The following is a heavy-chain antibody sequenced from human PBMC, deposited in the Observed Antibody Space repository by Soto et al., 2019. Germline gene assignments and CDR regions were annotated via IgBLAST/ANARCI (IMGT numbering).Heavy chain of an antibody. J-gene: IGHJ5*02. Sequence: PSETLSLTCTVSGGSISSYYWSWIRQPPGKGLEWIGYIYYSGSTNYNPSLKSRVTISVDTSKNQFSLKLSSVTAADTVVYYCARVVNYGGGLWEPWGQGTLVTVSS. CDR3: ARVVNYGGGLWEP. D-gene: IGHD1-26*01. CDR1: GGSISSYY. V-gene: IGHV4-59*01. CDR2: IYYSGST.